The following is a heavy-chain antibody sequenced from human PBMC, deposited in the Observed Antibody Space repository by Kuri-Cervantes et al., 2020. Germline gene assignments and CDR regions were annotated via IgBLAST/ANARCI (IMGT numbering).Heavy chain of an antibody. J-gene: IGHJ4*02. CDR1: GFSLSTSGVG. CDR3: AVGNDYVFEY. V-gene: IGHV2-5*02. Sequence: SGPTLVKPTQTLTLTCTFSGFSLSTSGVGVGWIRQPPGKALEWLALIYWDDDKRYSPSLKTRLTISKDTSKNQVVLTLTNMDPVDTGTYYCAVGNDYVFEYWGQGTLVTVSS. CDR2: IYWDDDK. D-gene: IGHD3-16*01.